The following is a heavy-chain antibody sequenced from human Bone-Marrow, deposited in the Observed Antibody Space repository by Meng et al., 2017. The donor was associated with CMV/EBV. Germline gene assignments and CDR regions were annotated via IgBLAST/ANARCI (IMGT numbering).Heavy chain of an antibody. D-gene: IGHD3-9*01. V-gene: IGHV3-15*01. CDR1: GFTFSNAW. CDR3: TTYKADDVLAAYTPGY. J-gene: IGHJ4*02. Sequence: GESLKISCAASGFTFSNAWMSWVRQAPGKGLEWVGRIFSNTDGATTHYGAPVKGRFTISRDDSKTTLYLQMDSLKTEDTAVYYCTTYKADDVLAAYTPGYWGQGTLVTFSS. CDR2: IFSNTDGATT.